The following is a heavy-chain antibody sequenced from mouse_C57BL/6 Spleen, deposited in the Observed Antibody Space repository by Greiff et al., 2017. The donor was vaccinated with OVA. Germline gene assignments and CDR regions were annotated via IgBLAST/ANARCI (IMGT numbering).Heavy chain of an antibody. V-gene: IGHV1-74*01. CDR2: IHPSDSDT. CDR1: GYPFTSYW. CDR3: AILTSN. J-gene: IGHJ2*01. Sequence: QVQLQQSGAELVKPGASVKVSCKASGYPFTSYWMHLVKQRPGPGRAWIGRIHPSDSDTNYNQKFKGQATLTVDKCSSTAYRQLSSLTAEDSAVYYCAILTSNWGQGTTRTVSS.